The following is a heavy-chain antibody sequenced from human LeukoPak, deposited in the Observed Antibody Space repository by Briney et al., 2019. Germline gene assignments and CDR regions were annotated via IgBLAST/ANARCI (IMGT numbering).Heavy chain of an antibody. J-gene: IGHJ3*02. CDR3: ARGLTIWFGESDDAFDI. V-gene: IGHV4-34*01. Sequence: YXXSWIRXPPGKGLEWIGEINHSGSTNYNPSLKSRVTISVDTSKNQFSLKLSSVTAADTAVYYCARGLTIWFGESDDAFDIWGQGTMVTVSS. D-gene: IGHD3-10*01. CDR2: INHSGST. CDR1: YX.